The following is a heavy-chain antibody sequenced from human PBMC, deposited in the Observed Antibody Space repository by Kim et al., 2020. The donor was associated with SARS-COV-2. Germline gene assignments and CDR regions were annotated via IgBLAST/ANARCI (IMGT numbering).Heavy chain of an antibody. J-gene: IGHJ4*02. V-gene: IGHV4-39*01. CDR2: IYYSGST. Sequence: SETLSLTCTVSGGSISSSSYYWGWIRQPPGKGLEWIGSIYYSGSTYYNPSLKSRVTISVDTSKNQFSLKLSSVTAADTAVYYCARLLAVHYYDSSGSWTYWGQGTLVTVSS. CDR1: GGSISSSSYY. CDR3: ARLLAVHYYDSSGSWTY. D-gene: IGHD3-22*01.